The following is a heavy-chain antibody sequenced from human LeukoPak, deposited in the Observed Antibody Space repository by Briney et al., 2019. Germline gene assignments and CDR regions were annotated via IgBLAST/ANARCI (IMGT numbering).Heavy chain of an antibody. CDR2: IYYSGST. Sequence: KPSETLSLTCTVSGGSISSYYWSWLRQPPGKGLEWLGYIYYSGSTNYNPSLKSRVTISVDTSKNQFSLKLSSVTAADTAVYYCARGRPAVTSYFDYWGQGTLVTVSS. D-gene: IGHD4-17*01. CDR1: GGSISSYY. CDR3: ARGRPAVTSYFDY. V-gene: IGHV4-59*01. J-gene: IGHJ4*02.